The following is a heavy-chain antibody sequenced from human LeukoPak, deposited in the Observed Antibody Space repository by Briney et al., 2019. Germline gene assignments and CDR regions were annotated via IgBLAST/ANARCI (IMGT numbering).Heavy chain of an antibody. CDR1: GGSISSGGYS. V-gene: IGHV4-30-2*01. D-gene: IGHD6-25*01. Sequence: SKTLSLTCAVSGGSISSGGYSWSWIRQPPGKGLEWIGYIYHSGSTYYNPSLKSRVTISVDRSKNQFSLKLSSVTAADTAVYYCARDEPSGWFDPWGQGTLVTVSS. CDR2: IYHSGST. CDR3: ARDEPSGWFDP. J-gene: IGHJ5*02.